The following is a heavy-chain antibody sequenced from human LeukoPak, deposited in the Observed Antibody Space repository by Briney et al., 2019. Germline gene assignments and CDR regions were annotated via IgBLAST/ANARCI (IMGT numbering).Heavy chain of an antibody. Sequence: ESGGGLVQPGRSLRLSCTASGFSFGDYAMSWVRQAPGKGLEWVSAISGSGGSTYYADSVKGRFTISRDNSKNTLYLQMNSLRAEDTAVYYCASWATSSGLRYWGQGTLVTVSS. CDR2: ISGSGGST. D-gene: IGHD6-19*01. V-gene: IGHV3-23*01. CDR3: ASWATSSGLRY. J-gene: IGHJ4*02. CDR1: GFSFGDYA.